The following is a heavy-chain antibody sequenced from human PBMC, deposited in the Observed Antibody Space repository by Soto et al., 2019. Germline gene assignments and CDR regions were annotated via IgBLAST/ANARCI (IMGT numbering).Heavy chain of an antibody. Sequence: ASVKVSCKASGYTFSKYGISWVRQARGQGLEWMGWISGYNGNTHYARNLQDRITMTIDAPTTTAYMELSSLRSDDTAVYYCARDDFIGDCDFWGLGTLVTVSS. CDR3: ARDDFIGDCDF. CDR2: ISGYNGNT. D-gene: IGHD2-15*01. CDR1: GYTFSKYG. J-gene: IGHJ4*02. V-gene: IGHV1-18*04.